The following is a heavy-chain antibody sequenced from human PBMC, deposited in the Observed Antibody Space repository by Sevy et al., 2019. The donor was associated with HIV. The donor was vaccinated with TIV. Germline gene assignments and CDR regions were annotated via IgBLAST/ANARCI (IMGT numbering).Heavy chain of an antibody. CDR1: GFTFSSYS. CDR2: ISSSSSTI. CDR3: ARLNYYDSSGYYYSAFDI. Sequence: GSLRLSCAASGFTFSSYSMNWVRQAPGKGREWVSYISSSSSTIYYADSVKGRFTISRDNAKNSLYLQMNSLRDEDTAVYYCARLNYYDSSGYYYSAFDIWGQGTMVTVSS. J-gene: IGHJ3*02. D-gene: IGHD3-22*01. V-gene: IGHV3-48*02.